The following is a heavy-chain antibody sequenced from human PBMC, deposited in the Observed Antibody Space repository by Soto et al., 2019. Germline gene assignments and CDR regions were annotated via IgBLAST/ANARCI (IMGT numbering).Heavy chain of an antibody. CDR2: ISYDGSNK. V-gene: IGHV3-30-3*01. Sequence: GGSLRLSCAASGFTFSIYAMHWFRQAPGKGLEWVAVISYDGSNKYYADSVKGRFTISRDNSKNTLYLQMNSLRAEDTAVYYCARPLWRDDYNWGYFDLWGRGTLVTVS. J-gene: IGHJ2*01. CDR1: GFTFSIYA. D-gene: IGHD4-4*01. CDR3: ARPLWRDDYNWGYFDL.